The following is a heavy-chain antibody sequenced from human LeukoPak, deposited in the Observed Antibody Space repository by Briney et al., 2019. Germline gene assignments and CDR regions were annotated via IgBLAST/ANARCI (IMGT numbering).Heavy chain of an antibody. J-gene: IGHJ4*02. V-gene: IGHV3-64*04. CDR1: GFTFRNYA. CDR2: VSANGGST. CDR3: ARARSYSSSSSYFDY. Sequence: GGSLRLSCAASGFTFRNYAMHWVRQAPGKGLEYVSTVSANGGSTNYADSVKGRFTISRDNSKNTLYLQMSSLRAEDTAVYYCARARSYSSSSSYFDYWGQGTLVTVSS. D-gene: IGHD6-13*01.